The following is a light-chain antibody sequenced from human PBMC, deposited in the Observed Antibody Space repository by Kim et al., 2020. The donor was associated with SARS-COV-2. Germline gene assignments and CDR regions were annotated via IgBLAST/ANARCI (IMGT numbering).Light chain of an antibody. CDR3: QHYGNSLYT. CDR2: AAS. V-gene: IGKV3-20*01. Sequence: EIVLTQSPGTLSLSPGERATLSCRASQSVSSSFLAWYQQKPGQAPRLLIYAASSRATGIPDRFSGSGSGTDFTLTISRLEPEDFAVYYCQHYGNSLYTFGQGTKLE. J-gene: IGKJ2*01. CDR1: QSVSSSF.